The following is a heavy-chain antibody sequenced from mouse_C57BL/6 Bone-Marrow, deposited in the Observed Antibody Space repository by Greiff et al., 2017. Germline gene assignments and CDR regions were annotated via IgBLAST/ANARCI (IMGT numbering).Heavy chain of an antibody. CDR2: ISSGGDYI. D-gene: IGHD1-1*01. Sequence: EVKLMESGEGLVKPGGSLKLSCAASGFTFSSYAMSWVRQTPEKRLEWVAYISSGGDYIYYADTVKGRFTISRDNARNTLYLQMSSLKSEDTAMYYCTRDRAYGSSHWYFDVWGTGTTVTVSS. CDR1: GFTFSSYA. J-gene: IGHJ1*03. CDR3: TRDRAYGSSHWYFDV. V-gene: IGHV5-9-1*02.